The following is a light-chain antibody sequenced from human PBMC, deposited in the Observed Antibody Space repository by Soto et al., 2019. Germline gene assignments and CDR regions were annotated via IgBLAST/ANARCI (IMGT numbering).Light chain of an antibody. CDR1: SNDVGRYNY. CDR3: SSYAASNYYV. V-gene: IGLV2-8*01. CDR2: EVT. Sequence: QSVLTRPPSSSGSPGQSVSVSCTGSSNDVGRYNYVSWYQQHPGKAPKLIIYEVTKRPSGVPDRFSGSKSGNTASLTVSGLRAEDEADYYCSSYAASNYYVFGTGTKVTVL. J-gene: IGLJ1*01.